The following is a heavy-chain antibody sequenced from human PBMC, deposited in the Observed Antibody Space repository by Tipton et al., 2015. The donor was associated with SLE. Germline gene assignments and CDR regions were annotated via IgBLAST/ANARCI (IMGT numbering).Heavy chain of an antibody. V-gene: IGHV4-31*03. Sequence: TLSLTCTVSGDSMSSGGYYWSWIRHHPGKGLEWIGYIYYSGNTFYNPSLKSRVTISVDKSKNQFSLKLSSVTVADTAVYYCAKDYNHDNADYNWGQGTLVIVSS. J-gene: IGHJ4*02. CDR1: GDSMSSGGYY. D-gene: IGHD4-17*01. CDR2: IYYSGNT. CDR3: AKDYNHDNADYN.